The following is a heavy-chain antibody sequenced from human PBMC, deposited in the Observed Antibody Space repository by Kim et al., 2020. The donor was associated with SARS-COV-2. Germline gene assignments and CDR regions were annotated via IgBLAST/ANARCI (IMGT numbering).Heavy chain of an antibody. CDR1: GFTFSSYA. Sequence: GGSLRLSCAASGFTFSSYAMHWVRQAPGKGLEWVAVISYDGSNKYYADSVKGRFTISRDNSKNTLYLQMNSLRAEDTAVYYCASLGSRGYYDYVWGSYPWGQGTLVTVSS. CDR3: ASLGSRGYYDYVWGSYP. J-gene: IGHJ5*02. CDR2: ISYDGSNK. V-gene: IGHV3-30*04. D-gene: IGHD3-16*01.